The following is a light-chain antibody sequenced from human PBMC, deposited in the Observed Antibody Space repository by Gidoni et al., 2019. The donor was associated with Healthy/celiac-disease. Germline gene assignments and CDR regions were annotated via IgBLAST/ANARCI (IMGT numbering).Light chain of an antibody. CDR3: QQYGSLSS. CDR2: GAS. CDR1: QSVSSSY. J-gene: IGKJ4*01. V-gene: IGKV3-20*01. Sequence: EIVLTQSPGTLSLSPGERATLSCRASQSVSSSYLAWYQQKPGQAPRRLIYGASSRATGIPDRFSGSGSGTDFTLTISRLEPEDFAVYYCQQYGSLSSFGGGTKVEIK.